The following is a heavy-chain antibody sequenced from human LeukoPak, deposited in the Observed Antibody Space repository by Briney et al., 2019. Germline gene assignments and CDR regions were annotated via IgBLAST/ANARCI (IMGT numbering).Heavy chain of an antibody. D-gene: IGHD1-26*01. CDR3: AKEGLKVGAPRNYFDY. J-gene: IGHJ4*02. CDR2: ISYDGSNK. Sequence: PGRSLTLSCAASGFTFSSYGMQWVRQPPGEGLEWVAVISYDGSNKYYADSVKGRFTISRDNSKNTLYLQMNSLRAEDTAVYYCAKEGLKVGAPRNYFDYWGQGTLVTVSS. V-gene: IGHV3-30*18. CDR1: GFTFSSYG.